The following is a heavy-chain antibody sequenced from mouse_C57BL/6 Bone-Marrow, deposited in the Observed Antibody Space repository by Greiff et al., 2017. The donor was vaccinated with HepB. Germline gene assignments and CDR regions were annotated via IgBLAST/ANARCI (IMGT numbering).Heavy chain of an antibody. V-gene: IGHV5-4*01. D-gene: IGHD6-1*01. CDR3: AGQAMDY. CDR2: ISDGGSYT. Sequence: EVQLVESGGGLVKPGGSLKLSCAASGFTFSSYAMSWVRQTPEKRLEWVATISDGGSYTYYPDNVKGRFTISRDNAKNNLYLQMSHLKSEDTAMYYCAGQAMDYWGQGTSVTVSS. J-gene: IGHJ4*01. CDR1: GFTFSSYA.